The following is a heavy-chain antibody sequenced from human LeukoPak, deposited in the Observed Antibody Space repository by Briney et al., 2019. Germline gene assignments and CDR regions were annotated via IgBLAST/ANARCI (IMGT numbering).Heavy chain of an antibody. D-gene: IGHD6-13*01. V-gene: IGHV4-59*01. Sequence: SETLCLTCAVYGGSFSGYYWSWIRQPPGKGLEWIGYIHYSGSTNYNPSLKSRGTILVDTSKNQFSLKLSPVTAADTAVYYCARCLGFLIGSSWYPDAFDIWGQGTMVTVSS. CDR1: GGSFSGYY. CDR3: ARCLGFLIGSSWYPDAFDI. J-gene: IGHJ3*02. CDR2: IHYSGST.